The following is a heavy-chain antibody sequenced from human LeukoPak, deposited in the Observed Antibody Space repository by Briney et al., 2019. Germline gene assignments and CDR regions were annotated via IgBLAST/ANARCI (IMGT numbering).Heavy chain of an antibody. CDR3: ARTPDTSSWYYFDY. Sequence: PGGSLRLSCAASGFTFSSYSMNWVRQAPGKGLEWVSSISISSTYIHYADSVKGRFTISRDDAKSSLYLQMNSLRAEDTAVYYCARTPDTSSWYYFDYWGQGTLVTVSS. CDR1: GFTFSSYS. D-gene: IGHD6-13*01. J-gene: IGHJ4*02. CDR2: ISISSTYI. V-gene: IGHV3-21*01.